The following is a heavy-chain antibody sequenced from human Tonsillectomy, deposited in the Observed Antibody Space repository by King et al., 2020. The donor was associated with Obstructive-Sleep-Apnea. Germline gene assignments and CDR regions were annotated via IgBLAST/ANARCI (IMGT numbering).Heavy chain of an antibody. CDR3: AKPLRRAFGDYFDY. D-gene: IGHD3-16*01. Sequence: VQLVESGGGVVQPGGSLRLSCAASGFTFSNYGMHWVRQAPGKGLDWVAFMRYDGSDKYYTDSVKGRFTISRDSSKHTLYLQMNSQRTEDTALYYCAKPLRRAFGDYFDYWGQGTLVTVSS. J-gene: IGHJ4*02. V-gene: IGHV3-30*02. CDR2: MRYDGSDK. CDR1: GFTFSNYG.